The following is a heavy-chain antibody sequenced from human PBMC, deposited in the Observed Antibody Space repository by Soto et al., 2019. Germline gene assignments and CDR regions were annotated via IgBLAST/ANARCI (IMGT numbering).Heavy chain of an antibody. CDR3: AKDDSSGYYYVDN. J-gene: IGHJ4*02. V-gene: IGHV3-30*18. D-gene: IGHD3-22*01. Sequence: QVQLVESGGGVVQPGRSLRLSCVASGFKFSRYAMHWVRRAPGKGLEWVALMSYNGNNQYYADSVKARFTVSRDSSKNTLYLQMNSLRNEDSAVYYCAKDDSSGYYYVDNWGQGTLVTVSS. CDR1: GFKFSRYA. CDR2: MSYNGNNQ.